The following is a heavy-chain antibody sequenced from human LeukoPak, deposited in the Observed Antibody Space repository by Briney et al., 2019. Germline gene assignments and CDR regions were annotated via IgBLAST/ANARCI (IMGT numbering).Heavy chain of an antibody. CDR1: GYTFTSYG. D-gene: IGHD3-10*01. CDR2: ISAYNGNT. J-gene: IGHJ5*02. Sequence: GASVKVSCKASGYTFTSYGISWVRQAPGHGLEWMGWISAYNGNTNYAQKLQGRVTMTPDTSTSTAYMETRSLRSHDTAGYYFARRDYYGSGSYGFDPWGQGTLVTVSS. CDR3: ARRDYYGSGSYGFDP. V-gene: IGHV1-18*01.